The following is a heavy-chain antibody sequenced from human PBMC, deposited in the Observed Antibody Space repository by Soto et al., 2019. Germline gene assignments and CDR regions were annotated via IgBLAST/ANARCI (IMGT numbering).Heavy chain of an antibody. Sequence: SETLSLTCSVSGGSITRSNYYWGWIRQSPGKGLEWMGSVDYGGSTYDNPALKGRGTKSVDTSKNLFSLNLRSVTAADTAVYYCASIWFGEFSTLRVDDYWGQGTLVNVSS. V-gene: IGHV4-39*01. CDR1: GGSITRSNYY. CDR3: ASIWFGEFSTLRVDDY. D-gene: IGHD3-10*01. CDR2: VDYGGST. J-gene: IGHJ4*02.